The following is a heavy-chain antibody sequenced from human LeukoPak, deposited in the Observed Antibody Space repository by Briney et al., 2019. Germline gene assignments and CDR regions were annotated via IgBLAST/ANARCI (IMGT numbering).Heavy chain of an antibody. CDR1: GFTFSSYA. CDR3: AKDSTYDSSGYYDY. V-gene: IGHV3-23*01. D-gene: IGHD3-22*01. J-gene: IGHJ4*02. CDR2: ISGSGGST. Sequence: GGSLRPSCAASGFTFSSYAMNWVRQAPGKGLEWVSAISGSGGSTYYADSVKGRFTISRDNSKNTLYLQMNSLRVEDTARYFCAKDSTYDSSGYYDYWGQGTLVTVSS.